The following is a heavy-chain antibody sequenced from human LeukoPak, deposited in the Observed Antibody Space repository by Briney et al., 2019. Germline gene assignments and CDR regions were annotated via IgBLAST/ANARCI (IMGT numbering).Heavy chain of an antibody. Sequence: SETLSLTCTVSGGSISSYYWSWIRQPPGKGLEWSGYIYYSGSTNYNPSLQSRVTISVDPSKNHFSLQLSSVTAADTAVYYCARGLDSSGYYAGLNAFDIWGQGTMVTVSS. D-gene: IGHD3-22*01. V-gene: IGHV4-59*01. J-gene: IGHJ3*02. CDR2: IYYSGST. CDR1: GGSISSYY. CDR3: ARGLDSSGYYAGLNAFDI.